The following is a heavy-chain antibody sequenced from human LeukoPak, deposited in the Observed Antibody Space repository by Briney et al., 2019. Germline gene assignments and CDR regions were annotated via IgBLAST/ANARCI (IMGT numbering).Heavy chain of an antibody. CDR2: INPNSGGT. CDR3: ARDVVPAAMRRPNPYYFDY. CDR1: GYTFTGYY. Sequence: ASVKVSCKASGYTFTGYYMHWVRQAPGQGLEWMGWINPNSGGTNYAQKFQGRVTMTRDTSISTAYMELSRLRSDDTAVYYCARDVVPAAMRRPNPYYFDYWGQGTLVTVSS. J-gene: IGHJ4*02. D-gene: IGHD2-2*01. V-gene: IGHV1-2*02.